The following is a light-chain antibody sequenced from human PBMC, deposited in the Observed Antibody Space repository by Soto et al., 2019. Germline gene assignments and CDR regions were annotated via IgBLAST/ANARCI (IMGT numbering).Light chain of an antibody. CDR1: SSDVGAYNY. V-gene: IGLV2-14*01. Sequence: QSALTQPASVSGSPGQSITISCTGTSSDVGAYNYVSWYQQHPGKAPKLMIYEVSNRPSGVSNRFSGSKSGNTASLTISVLKAEDEGDYYCSPYTSGSTRVFGGLTKLTVL. CDR3: SPYTSGSTRV. CDR2: EVS. J-gene: IGLJ3*02.